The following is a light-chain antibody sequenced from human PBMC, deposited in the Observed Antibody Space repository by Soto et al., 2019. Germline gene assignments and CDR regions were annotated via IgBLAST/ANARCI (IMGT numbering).Light chain of an antibody. Sequence: DIQMTQSPSTLSASVGDRVTITCRASQSVSNWLAWYQQKPGKAPNLLIYDASSLESGVPSRFSGSGSGTEFTLTISSLQPDDFATYSCQQYTPNSRTFGQGPKVEIK. CDR1: QSVSNW. J-gene: IGKJ1*01. CDR2: DAS. CDR3: QQYTPNSRT. V-gene: IGKV1-5*01.